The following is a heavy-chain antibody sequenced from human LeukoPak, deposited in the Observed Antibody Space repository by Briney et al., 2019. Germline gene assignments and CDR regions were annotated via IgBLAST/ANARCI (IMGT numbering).Heavy chain of an antibody. V-gene: IGHV3-13*01. CDR2: VGSAGGT. Sequence: GGSLRLSCAASGFIFGSYDFHWVRQRPGESLEWVSVVGSAGGTEYADSVRGRFTISREDVRNSLYLQMNSLRAGDTAVYYCARAVGWVGRRGGMDVWGQGTTVTVSS. CDR3: ARAVGWVGRRGGMDV. D-gene: IGHD1-1*01. CDR1: GFIFGSYD. J-gene: IGHJ6*02.